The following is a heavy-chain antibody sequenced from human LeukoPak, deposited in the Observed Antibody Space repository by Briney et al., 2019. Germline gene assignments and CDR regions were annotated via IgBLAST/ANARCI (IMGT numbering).Heavy chain of an antibody. CDR2: ISSSSSYI. D-gene: IGHD6-6*01. Sequence: GGSLRLSCAASGFTFSSYSMNWVRQAPGKGLEWVSSISSSSSYIYYADSVKGRFTISRGNAKNSLYLQMNSLRAEDTAVYYCARDRAARGFDYWGQGTLVTVSS. CDR3: ARDRAARGFDY. V-gene: IGHV3-21*01. CDR1: GFTFSSYS. J-gene: IGHJ4*02.